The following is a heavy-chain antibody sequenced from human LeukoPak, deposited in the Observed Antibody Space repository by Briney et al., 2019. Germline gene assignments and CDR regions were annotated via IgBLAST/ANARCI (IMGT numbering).Heavy chain of an antibody. CDR3: ARGPCSSTSCHVSYYYYMDV. J-gene: IGHJ6*03. D-gene: IGHD2-2*01. Sequence: ASVKVSCKASGYTFTSYGISWVRQAPGQGLEWMGWISAYNGNTNYAQKLHGRVTMTTDTSTSTAYMELRSLRSDDTAVYYCARGPCSSTSCHVSYYYYMDVWGKGTTVTVSS. CDR1: GYTFTSYG. CDR2: ISAYNGNT. V-gene: IGHV1-18*01.